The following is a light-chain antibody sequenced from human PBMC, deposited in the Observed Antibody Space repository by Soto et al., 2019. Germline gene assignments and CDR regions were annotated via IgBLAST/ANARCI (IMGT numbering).Light chain of an antibody. CDR2: VAS. CDR3: LQHNFYPPT. Sequence: DLQMTQSPSAMSASVGDRVTITCRASQGIHKYLAWFQQKPGKVPKRLIYVASSLQSGVPSRFSGSGSGTEFTLTISSLQPEDFATYYCLQHNFYPPTFGQGTRLE. CDR1: QGIHKY. V-gene: IGKV1-17*03. J-gene: IGKJ5*01.